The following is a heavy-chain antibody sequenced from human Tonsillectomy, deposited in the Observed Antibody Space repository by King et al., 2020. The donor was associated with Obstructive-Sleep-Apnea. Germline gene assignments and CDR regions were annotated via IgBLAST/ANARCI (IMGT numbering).Heavy chain of an antibody. Sequence: QLVQSGAEVKKPGASVKVSCKASGYTFTSYAMHWVRQAPGQRLEWMGWMNAGNNNTKYSQKFQGRVTMTRDTSASIAYMELSSLRSEDTAVYYCARGESRDSSTWYDYWGQGTLVTVSS. V-gene: IGHV1-3*01. D-gene: IGHD6-13*01. CDR3: ARGESRDSSTWYDY. J-gene: IGHJ4*02. CDR2: MNAGNNNT. CDR1: GYTFTSYA.